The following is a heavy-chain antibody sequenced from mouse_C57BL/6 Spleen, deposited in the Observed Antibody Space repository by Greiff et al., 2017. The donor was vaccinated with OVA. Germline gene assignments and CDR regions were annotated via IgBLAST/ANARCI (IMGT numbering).Heavy chain of an antibody. V-gene: IGHV1-76*01. CDR2: IYPGSGNT. D-gene: IGHD2-4*01. CDR3: ARSYDYEMDY. Sequence: VQLQQSGAELVRPGASVKLSCKASGYTFTDYYINWVKQRPGQGLEWIARIYPGSGNTYYNEKFKGKATLTAEKSSSTAYMQLSSLTSEDSAVYFCARSYDYEMDYWGQGTSVTVSS. CDR1: GYTFTDYY. J-gene: IGHJ4*01.